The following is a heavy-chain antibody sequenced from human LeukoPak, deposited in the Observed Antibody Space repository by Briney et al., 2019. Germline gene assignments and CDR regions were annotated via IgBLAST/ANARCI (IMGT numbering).Heavy chain of an antibody. J-gene: IGHJ4*02. CDR2: IYSGGST. D-gene: IGHD6-19*01. V-gene: IGHV3-53*01. CDR3: ARISLGIAVAGAVDY. CDR1: GFTVSSNY. Sequence: GGSVSLNCAASGFTVSSNYMSWVRQAPGKGLEWVSVIYSGGSTYYADSVKGRFTISRDNSKNTLYLQMNSLRAEDTAVYYCARISLGIAVAGAVDYWGPGTL.